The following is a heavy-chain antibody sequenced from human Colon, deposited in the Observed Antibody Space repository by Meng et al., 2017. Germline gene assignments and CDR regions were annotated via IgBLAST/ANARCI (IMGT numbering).Heavy chain of an antibody. CDR3: ARDRKHYGERGWFDP. J-gene: IGHJ5*02. CDR1: GGSISSGDYY. CDR2: IYYSGST. V-gene: IGHV4-30-4*01. D-gene: IGHD4-17*01. Sequence: GHLKEAGPGLGPPSQTLSLTCTVSGGSISSGDYYWSWIRQPPGKGLEWIGYIYYSGSTYSNASLKSRVTISIDRSKNQFSLKLSSVTAADTAVYYCARDRKHYGERGWFDPWGQGTLVTVSS.